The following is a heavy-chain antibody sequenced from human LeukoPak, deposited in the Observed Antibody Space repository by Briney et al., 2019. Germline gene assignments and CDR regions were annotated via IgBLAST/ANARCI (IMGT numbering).Heavy chain of an antibody. J-gene: IGHJ4*02. V-gene: IGHV4-31*03. D-gene: IGHD3/OR15-3a*01. CDR3: ASNFGQN. CDR1: GDSINSGGFY. Sequence: SETLSLTCTFSGDSINSGGFYWSWIRQHPGKGLEWIGYIYYGEITYYNPSLKSRVTISVDAPKNQFSLKVRSVTAADTAVYYCASNFGQNWGQGTLVTVSS. CDR2: IYYGEIT.